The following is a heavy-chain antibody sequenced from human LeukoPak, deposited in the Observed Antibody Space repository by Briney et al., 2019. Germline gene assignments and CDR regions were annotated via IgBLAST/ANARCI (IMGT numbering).Heavy chain of an antibody. Sequence: GGSLRLSCAASGFTFSSYSMNWVRQAPGKGLEWVSYISSSSSTIYYADSVKGRFTISRDNAKNSLYLQMNSLRAEDTAVYYCARVSRGYCSGGSCLPHFDYWGQGTLVTVSS. J-gene: IGHJ4*02. D-gene: IGHD2-15*01. CDR3: ARVSRGYCSGGSCLPHFDY. V-gene: IGHV3-48*04. CDR1: GFTFSSYS. CDR2: ISSSSSTI.